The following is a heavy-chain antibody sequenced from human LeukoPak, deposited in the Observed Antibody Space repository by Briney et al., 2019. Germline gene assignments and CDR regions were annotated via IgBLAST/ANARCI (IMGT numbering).Heavy chain of an antibody. J-gene: IGHJ6*02. V-gene: IGHV3-23*01. CDR2: ISESGGST. Sequence: GGSLRLSCVVSGFTFSTSAMSWVRQAPGKGLEWVSGISESGGSTYYADSVKGRFTSSRDNSKNTLYLQMNSLRAEDTAVYYCARENYYGSGSYSLFGDRWIPVPYYYYGMDVWGQGTTVTVSS. CDR3: ARENYYGSGSYSLFGDRWIPVPYYYYGMDV. CDR1: GFTFSTSA. D-gene: IGHD3-10*01.